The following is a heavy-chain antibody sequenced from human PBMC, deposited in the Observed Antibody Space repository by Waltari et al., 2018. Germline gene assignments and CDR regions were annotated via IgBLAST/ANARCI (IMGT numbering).Heavy chain of an antibody. CDR1: GGSISSCRYY. CDR2: IYTSGST. J-gene: IGHJ3*02. V-gene: IGHV4-61*09. CDR3: ARWGRGWYISHDAFDI. D-gene: IGHD6-19*01. Sequence: QVKLQESGPGLVKPSPTLSLTCTVPGGSISSCRYYWSWTRHPAGKRLEWIGYIYTSGSTNYNPSLKSRVTISVDTSKNQFSLKLSSVTAADTAVYYCARWGRGWYISHDAFDIWGQGTMVTVSS.